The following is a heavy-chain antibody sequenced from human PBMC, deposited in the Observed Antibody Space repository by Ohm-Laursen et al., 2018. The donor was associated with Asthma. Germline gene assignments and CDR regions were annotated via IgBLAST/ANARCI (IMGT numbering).Heavy chain of an antibody. Sequence: SLRLSCTASGFTFTTFWMHWVRQAPGKGLVWVSRINSDGRNTIYADSVKGRFTISRDNAKNSLYLQMNSLRAEDTAVYYCARDKSVDRWGQGTLVTVSS. CDR1: GFTFTTFW. CDR3: ARDKSVDR. V-gene: IGHV3-74*01. CDR2: INSDGRNT. J-gene: IGHJ4*02.